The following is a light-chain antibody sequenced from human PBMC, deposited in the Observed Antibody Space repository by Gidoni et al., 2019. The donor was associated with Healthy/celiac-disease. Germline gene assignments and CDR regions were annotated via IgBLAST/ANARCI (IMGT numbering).Light chain of an antibody. CDR3: QAWDSSNVV. V-gene: IGLV3-1*01. CDR2: QDS. J-gene: IGLJ2*01. CDR1: KLGDKS. Sequence: SSALTPPPSVSVSPGQTASITCSGEKLGDKSACWYQQKPGQSPVLVIYQDSKRPSGIPERFSGSNSGNTATLTISGTQAMDEADYYCQAWDSSNVVFGGGTKLTVL.